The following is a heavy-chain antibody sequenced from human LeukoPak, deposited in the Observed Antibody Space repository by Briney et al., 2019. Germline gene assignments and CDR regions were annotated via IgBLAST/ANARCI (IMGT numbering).Heavy chain of an antibody. D-gene: IGHD2-2*01. V-gene: IGHV3-23*01. CDR1: GFTFSSSA. J-gene: IGHJ4*02. CDR2: VTGGGQRT. Sequence: GGSLRLSCAASGFTFSSSAMTWVRQAPGKGLEWVSGVTGGGQRTYYADSVKGRFTISRDNSKNTLYLQMNSLRAEDTALYYCAKDCTSTNCYVDYWGQGTLATVSS. CDR3: AKDCTSTNCYVDY.